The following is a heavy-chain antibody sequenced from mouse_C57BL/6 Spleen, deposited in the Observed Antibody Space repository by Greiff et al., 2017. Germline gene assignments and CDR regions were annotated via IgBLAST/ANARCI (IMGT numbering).Heavy chain of an antibody. CDR1: GYTFTSYW. Sequence: QVQLQQPGAELVRPGSSVKLSCKASGYTFTSYWLHWVKQRPIQGLEWIGNIDPSDSETHSNQKFKDKATLTVDKSSSTAYMQLSSLTTEDSAVYYYARGRTCDYWGQGTTLTVSS. J-gene: IGHJ2*01. V-gene: IGHV1-52*01. CDR2: IDPSDSET. CDR3: ARGRTCDY.